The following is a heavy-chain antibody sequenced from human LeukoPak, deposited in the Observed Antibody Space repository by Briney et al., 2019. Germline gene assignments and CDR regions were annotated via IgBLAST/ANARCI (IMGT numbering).Heavy chain of an antibody. J-gene: IGHJ4*02. D-gene: IGHD5-12*01. CDR1: GGSISSSSYY. V-gene: IGHV4-39*01. Sequence: SETLSLTCTVSGGSISSSSYYWGWIRQPPGKGLEWIGSIYYSGSTYYNPSLKSRVTISVDTSKNQFSLKLSSVTAADTAVYYCARHPYSGYDYYFDYWGQGTLVTVSS. CDR3: ARHPYSGYDYYFDY. CDR2: IYYSGST.